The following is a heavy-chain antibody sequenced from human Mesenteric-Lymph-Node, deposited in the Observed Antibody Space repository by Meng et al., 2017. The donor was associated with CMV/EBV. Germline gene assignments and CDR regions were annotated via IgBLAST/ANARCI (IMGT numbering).Heavy chain of an antibody. CDR3: VRGLRGYSGYDLMLYVY. CDR1: GFTFNSYW. D-gene: IGHD5-12*01. Sequence: GESLKISCAASGFTFNSYWMSWVRQAPGKGLEWVANIKHDGSEKNYVASLKGRFTISRDHAKNSLYLQMTSLTVEDSAVYYCVRGLRGYSGYDLMLYVYWGQGTLVTVSS. CDR2: IKHDGSEK. J-gene: IGHJ4*02. V-gene: IGHV3-7*04.